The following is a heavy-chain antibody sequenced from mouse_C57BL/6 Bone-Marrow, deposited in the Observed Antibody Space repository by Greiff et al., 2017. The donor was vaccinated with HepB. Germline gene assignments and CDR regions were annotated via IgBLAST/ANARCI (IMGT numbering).Heavy chain of an antibody. CDR1: GFTFSNYW. V-gene: IGHV6-3*01. CDR3: TNDYDWFAY. CDR2: IRLKSDNYAK. J-gene: IGHJ3*01. Sequence: EVQLVESGGGLVQPGGSMKLSCVASGFTFSNYWMNWVRQSPEKGLEWVAQIRLKSDNYAKHYAESGKGRFTISRDDSKSSVYLQMNNLRAEDTGIYYCTNDYDWFAYWGQGTLVTVSA. D-gene: IGHD2-4*01.